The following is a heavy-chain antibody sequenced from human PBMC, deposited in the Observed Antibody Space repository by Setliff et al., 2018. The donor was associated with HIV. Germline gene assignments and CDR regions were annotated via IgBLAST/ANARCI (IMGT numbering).Heavy chain of an antibody. CDR1: GGSISTYY. V-gene: IGHV4-4*07. CDR2: IFTSGST. CDR3: VGGLRSRSQGHFDY. D-gene: IGHD5-12*01. Sequence: SETLSLTCTVSGGSISTYYLTWIRQPAGKGLEWIGRIFTSGSTNYNPSLKSRVTMSVDTSKNQFSLRLSSVTAADTAVYYCVGGLRSRSQGHFDYWGQGTLVTVSS. J-gene: IGHJ4*02.